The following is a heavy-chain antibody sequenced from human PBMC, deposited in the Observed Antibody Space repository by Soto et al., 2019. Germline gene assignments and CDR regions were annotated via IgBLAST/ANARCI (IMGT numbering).Heavy chain of an antibody. CDR2: ISSSSSTI. CDR1: GFTFSSYS. D-gene: IGHD2-15*01. V-gene: IGHV3-48*02. CDR3: AVESAGGGKGMDV. J-gene: IGHJ6*02. Sequence: EVQLVESGGGLVQPGGSLRLSCAASGFTFSSYSMNWVRQAPGKGLEWVSYISSSSSTIYYADSVKGRFTISRDNAKKSLYLQMNSLRDEDTAVYYCAVESAGGGKGMDVWGQGTTVTVSS.